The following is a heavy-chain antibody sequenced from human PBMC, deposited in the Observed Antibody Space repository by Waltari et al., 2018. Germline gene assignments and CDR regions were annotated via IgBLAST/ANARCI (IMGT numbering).Heavy chain of an antibody. CDR1: GGSIISYS. CDR2: IYPGATP. J-gene: IGHJ6*03. D-gene: IGHD3-10*01. CDR3: ARIYGSGTFIYMDV. Sequence: QEQLQESGPGLVKPSETLSLTCTVSGGSIISYSWSWIRQPAGKGLEWIGRIYPGATPYYNPSLQTRIMMSVDTSQNQFSLKLSSVTAADTAVYYCARIYGSGTFIYMDVWGKGTTVTVSS. V-gene: IGHV4-4*07.